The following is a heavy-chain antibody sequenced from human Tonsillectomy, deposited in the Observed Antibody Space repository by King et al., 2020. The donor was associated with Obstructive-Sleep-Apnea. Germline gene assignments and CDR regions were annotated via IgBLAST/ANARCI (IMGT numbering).Heavy chain of an antibody. D-gene: IGHD2-2*01. V-gene: IGHV3-7*03. J-gene: IGHJ5*02. CDR2: IKQDGSEK. Sequence: VQLVESGGGLVQPGGSLRLSCAASGFTFSSYWMSWVRQAPGKGLEWVAYIKQDGSEKDYVDSVKGRFTISRDNAKNSLYLQMNSLRAEDTAVYYCARGRDTYGDSTSCYRIRFDPWGQGTLVTVSS. CDR1: GFTFSSYW. CDR3: ARGRDTYGDSTSCYRIRFDP.